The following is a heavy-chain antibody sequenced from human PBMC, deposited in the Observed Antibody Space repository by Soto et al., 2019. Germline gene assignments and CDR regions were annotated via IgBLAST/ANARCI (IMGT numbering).Heavy chain of an antibody. V-gene: IGHV3-23*01. D-gene: IGHD5-18*01. CDR2: ISGSGGST. CDR3: AKVDTAMEPGEPLDAFDI. CDR1: GFTFSSYA. Sequence: GGSLRLSCAASGFTFSSYAMSWVRQAPGKGLEWVSAISGSGGSTYYADSVKGRFTISRDNSKNTLYLQMNSLRAEDTAVYYCAKVDTAMEPGEPLDAFDIWGQGTMVTVSS. J-gene: IGHJ3*02.